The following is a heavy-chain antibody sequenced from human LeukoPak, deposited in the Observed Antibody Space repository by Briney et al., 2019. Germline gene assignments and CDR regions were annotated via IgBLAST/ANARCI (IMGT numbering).Heavy chain of an antibody. V-gene: IGHV3-23*01. D-gene: IGHD2-15*01. Sequence: PGGSLRLSCAASGFTFRTYAMSWVRQAPGKGLEWVSAISGGGGSTYYADSVKGRFTISRDNSKNTLFLQMKSLRAEDTAVYYCAKDRYCGGGTCYWSYFDYWGQGTLVTVSS. CDR1: GFTFRTYA. J-gene: IGHJ4*02. CDR2: ISGGGGST. CDR3: AKDRYCGGGTCYWSYFDY.